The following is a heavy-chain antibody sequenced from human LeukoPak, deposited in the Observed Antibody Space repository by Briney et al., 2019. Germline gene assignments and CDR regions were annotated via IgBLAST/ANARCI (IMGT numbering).Heavy chain of an antibody. Sequence: PGGSLRLSCAASGFTFSSYAMHWVRQAPGKGLEWVAVISYDGSNKYYADSVKGRFTISRDNSKNTLYLQMNSLRAEDTAVYYCVRERAPFDAFDLWGQGTMVAVSS. CDR1: GFTFSSYA. CDR3: VRERAPFDAFDL. CDR2: ISYDGSNK. J-gene: IGHJ3*01. V-gene: IGHV3-30-3*01.